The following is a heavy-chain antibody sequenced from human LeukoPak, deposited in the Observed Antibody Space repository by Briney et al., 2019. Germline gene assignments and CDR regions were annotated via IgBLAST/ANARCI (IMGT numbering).Heavy chain of an antibody. J-gene: IGHJ6*02. CDR3: ARGWHCSSTSCYVYYYYYGMDV. CDR1: GGSFSGYY. D-gene: IGHD2-2*01. CDR2: INHSGST. Sequence: PSETLSLTCAVYGGSFSGYYWSWIRQPPGKGLEWIGEINHSGSTNYNPSLKSRVIISVDTSKNQFSLKLSSVTAADTAVYYCARGWHCSSTSCYVYYYYYGMDVWGQGTTVTVSS. V-gene: IGHV4-34*01.